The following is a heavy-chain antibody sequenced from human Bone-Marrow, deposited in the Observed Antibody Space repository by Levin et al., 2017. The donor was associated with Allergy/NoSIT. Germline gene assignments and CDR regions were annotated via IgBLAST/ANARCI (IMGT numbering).Heavy chain of an antibody. J-gene: IGHJ6*02. Sequence: GESLKISCAASGFTFSDYFMTWIRQAPGKGLEWVSYIHSSGSTIYYADSVKGRFTISRDNANNSLYLQMNSLRAEDTAVYYCARVDTLLLGLEVWGQGTTVTVSS. CDR2: IHSSGSTI. CDR1: GFTFSDYF. D-gene: IGHD2-21*01. V-gene: IGHV3-11*01. CDR3: ARVDTLLLGLEV.